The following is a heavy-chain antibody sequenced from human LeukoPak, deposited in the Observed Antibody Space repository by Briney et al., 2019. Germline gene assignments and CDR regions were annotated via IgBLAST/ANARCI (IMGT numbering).Heavy chain of an antibody. CDR1: GFTFSSYA. D-gene: IGHD3-22*01. CDR3: ASPPNYYYDSSGYYQH. CDR2: ISSSSSYI. Sequence: PGRSLRLSCAASGFTFSSYAMHWVRQAPGKGLEWVSSISSSSSYIYYADSVKGRFTISRDNAKNSLYLQMNSLRAEDTAVYYCASPPNYYYDSSGYYQHWGQGTLVTVSS. V-gene: IGHV3-21*01. J-gene: IGHJ1*01.